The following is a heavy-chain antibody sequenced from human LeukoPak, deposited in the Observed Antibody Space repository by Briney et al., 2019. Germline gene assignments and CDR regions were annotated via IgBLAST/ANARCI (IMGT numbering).Heavy chain of an antibody. CDR3: SKGRGGYNFGGAED. D-gene: IGHD5-24*01. CDR1: GFAVSSYA. J-gene: IGHJ4*02. V-gene: IGHV3-23*01. CDR2: VSAVDSSR. Sequence: PGGSLRLSCAASGFAVSSYAMNWVRQAPGKGLEWVSGVSAVDSSRHYADSVKGRFTISTDNSKNMVYLQMNGLRVEDTAVYYCSKGRGGYNFGGAEDGGQGTLVTVSS.